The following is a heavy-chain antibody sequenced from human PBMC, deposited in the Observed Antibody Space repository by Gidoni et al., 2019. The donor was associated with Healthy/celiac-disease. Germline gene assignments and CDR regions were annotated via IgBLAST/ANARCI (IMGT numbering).Heavy chain of an antibody. CDR1: GVSLSPSGMR. D-gene: IGHD6-19*01. V-gene: IGHV2-70*04. Sequence: QVTLKESGPALVKPTQTLTLTCTFSGVSLSPSGMRVSWIRQPPGKALEWLARSDWDDDKFYSTSLKTRLTISTDTSKNQVVLTMTNMDPVDTATYYCGGGYSSGWYAWFDHWGQGTLVTVSS. CDR3: GGGYSSGWYAWFDH. J-gene: IGHJ5*02. CDR2: SDWDDDK.